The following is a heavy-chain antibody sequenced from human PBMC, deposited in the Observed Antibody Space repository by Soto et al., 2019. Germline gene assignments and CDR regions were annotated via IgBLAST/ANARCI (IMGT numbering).Heavy chain of an antibody. J-gene: IGHJ4*02. CDR3: AKDGDYGFDY. Sequence: LRLSCAASGFAFDDYAMHWVRQAPGKGLEWVSGISRNSGSIGYADSVKGRFTISRDNAKNSLYLQMNSLRAEDTALYYCAKDGDYGFDYWGQGTLVTVSS. CDR2: ISRNSGSI. V-gene: IGHV3-9*01. D-gene: IGHD4-17*01. CDR1: GFAFDDYA.